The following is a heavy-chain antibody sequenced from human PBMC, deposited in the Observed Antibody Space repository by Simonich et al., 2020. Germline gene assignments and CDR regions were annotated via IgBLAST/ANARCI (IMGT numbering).Heavy chain of an antibody. Sequence: QVQLQESGPGLVKPSETLSLTCAVSGYSISSGYYWVWIRQPPGKGLEWICSIYHSGSTYDNPSHKIRVTISVATSKNQFSLKLSSVTAADTAVYYCARVGYSNYYYYGMDVWGQGTTVTVSS. J-gene: IGHJ6*02. CDR1: GYSISSGYY. D-gene: IGHD6-13*01. CDR2: IYHSGST. CDR3: ARVGYSNYYYYGMDV. V-gene: IGHV4-38-2*01.